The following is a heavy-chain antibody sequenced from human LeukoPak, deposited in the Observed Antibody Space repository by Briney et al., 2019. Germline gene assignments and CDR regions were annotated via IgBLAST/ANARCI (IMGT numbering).Heavy chain of an antibody. CDR2: INHSGST. CDR3: ARAGQWLVRSFDY. D-gene: IGHD6-19*01. Sequence: SETLSLTCAVYGGSFSGYYWSWIRQPPGKGLERIGEINHSGSTNYNPSLKSRVTISVDTSKNQFSLKLSSVTAAGTAVYYCARAGQWLVRSFDYWGQGTLVTVSS. J-gene: IGHJ4*02. V-gene: IGHV4-34*01. CDR1: GGSFSGYY.